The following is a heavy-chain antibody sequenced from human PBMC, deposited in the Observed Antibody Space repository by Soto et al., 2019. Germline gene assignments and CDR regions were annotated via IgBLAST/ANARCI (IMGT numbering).Heavy chain of an antibody. CDR1: GGTFSSYA. J-gene: IGHJ4*02. CDR2: IIPVFGAT. D-gene: IGHD3-22*01. CDR3: ARSPEWSYALSQLVITTFAFY. Sequence: QVQLVQSGAEVKKPGSSVKVSCKASGGTFSSYAFSWVRQAPGQGLEWMGGIIPVFGATNYAQTFQGRVTITPDASTSTAYMELSSLRSEDTAVYYCARSPEWSYALSQLVITTFAFYWGQGTLVTVSP. V-gene: IGHV1-69*01.